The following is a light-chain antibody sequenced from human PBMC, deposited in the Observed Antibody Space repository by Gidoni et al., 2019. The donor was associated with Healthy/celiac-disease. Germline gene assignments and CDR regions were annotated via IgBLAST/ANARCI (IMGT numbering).Light chain of an antibody. CDR3: QQYNNWPPVT. V-gene: IGKV3-15*01. CDR1: QSVSSN. CDR2: GAS. Sequence: EIVMTQSPATLSVSPGERATLSCRASQSVSSNLAWYQQKPGQAPRLLIYGASTRDTGMPARFSGSGSGTEFTLTISSLQSEDFAVYYCQQYNNWPPVTFGQGTKLEIK. J-gene: IGKJ2*01.